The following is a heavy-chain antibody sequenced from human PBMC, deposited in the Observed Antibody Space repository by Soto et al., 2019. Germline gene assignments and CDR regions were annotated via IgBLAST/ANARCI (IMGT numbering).Heavy chain of an antibody. Sequence: LSLTCSVSGGSVRSGSYYWTWIRQPPGKGLEWVGYIYQSGTTNYNASLKSRVTISIDTSKNQFFLKLNSVTAADTAVYYCARDSSGRHDYWGQGTLVTVSS. CDR3: ARDSSGRHDY. D-gene: IGHD3-22*01. CDR1: GGSVRSGSYY. V-gene: IGHV4-61*01. J-gene: IGHJ4*02. CDR2: IYQSGTT.